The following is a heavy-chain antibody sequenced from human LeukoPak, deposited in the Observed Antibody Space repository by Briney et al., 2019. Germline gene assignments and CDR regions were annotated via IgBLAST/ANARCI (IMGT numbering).Heavy chain of an antibody. CDR1: GFTFSTYW. V-gene: IGHV3-23*01. J-gene: IGHJ3*01. D-gene: IGHD5-24*01. CDR2: ISSSGNNA. CDR3: AKDIQLST. Sequence: GGSLRLSCSASGFTFSTYWMHWVRQAPGKGLEWVSLISSSGNNAYYADPVKGRFTISRDNSKNTLSLQMNSLRVEDTAIYYCAKDIQLSTWGLGTMVTVSS.